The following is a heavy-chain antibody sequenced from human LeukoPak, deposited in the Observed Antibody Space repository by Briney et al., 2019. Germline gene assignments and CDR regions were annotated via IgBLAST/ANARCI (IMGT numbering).Heavy chain of an antibody. D-gene: IGHD3-22*01. V-gene: IGHV3-15*01. CDR3: TRDRDDSSGYLFSY. CDR1: GFTFSNAW. J-gene: IGHJ4*02. Sequence: GGSLRLSCAASGFTFSNAWMSWVRQAPGKGLEWVGRIKSKTDGGTTDYAAPVKGRFTISRDDSKNTLYLQMNSLKTEDTAVYYCTRDRDDSSGYLFSYWGQGTLVTVSS. CDR2: IKSKTDGGTT.